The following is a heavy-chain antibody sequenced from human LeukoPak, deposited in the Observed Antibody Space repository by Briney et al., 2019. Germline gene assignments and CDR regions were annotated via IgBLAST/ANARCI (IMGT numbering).Heavy chain of an antibody. D-gene: IGHD6-13*01. CDR3: ARLIAAAGYYYYYMDV. Sequence: GESLKISCKGSGYSFTSSWIGWVRQMPGKGLEWMGIIYLGDSDTRYSPSFQGQVTISADKSISTAYLQWSSLKASDTAMYYCARLIAAAGYYYYYMDVWGKGTTVTISS. CDR2: IYLGDSDT. CDR1: GYSFTSSW. V-gene: IGHV5-51*01. J-gene: IGHJ6*03.